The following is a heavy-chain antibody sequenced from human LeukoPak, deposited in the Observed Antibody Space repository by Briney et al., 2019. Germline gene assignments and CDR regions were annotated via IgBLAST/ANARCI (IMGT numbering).Heavy chain of an antibody. V-gene: IGHV3-48*03. CDR1: GFTFSSYE. Sequence: QAGGSLRLSCAASGFTFSSYEMNWVRQAPGKGLEWVSYISSSGSTIYYADSVKGRFTISRDNAKNSLYLQMNSLRAEDTAVYYCARAPLRLSSDYWGQGTLVTVSS. D-gene: IGHD3-16*02. CDR2: ISSSGSTI. CDR3: ARAPLRLSSDY. J-gene: IGHJ4*02.